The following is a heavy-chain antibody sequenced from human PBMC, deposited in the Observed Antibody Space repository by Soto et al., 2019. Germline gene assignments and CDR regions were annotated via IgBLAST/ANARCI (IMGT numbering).Heavy chain of an antibody. CDR3: AQTLGLAVTGPGQFDL. J-gene: IGHJ2*01. CDR1: GGTFSTYA. Sequence: QVQLVQSGAAVKKPGSSVKVSCKASGGTFSTYAISWVRQAPGQALEWMGGIIPIFGTPNYAQKFQGRVTITADESTNTAYMELSRLTSEDTPIYYCAQTLGLAVTGPGQFDLWGRGTLVTVSS. V-gene: IGHV1-69*12. CDR2: IIPIFGTP. D-gene: IGHD6-19*01.